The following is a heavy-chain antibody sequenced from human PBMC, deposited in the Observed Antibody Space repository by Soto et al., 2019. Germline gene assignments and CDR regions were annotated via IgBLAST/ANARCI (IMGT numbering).Heavy chain of an antibody. D-gene: IGHD6-19*01. CDR2: INTSVRTI. Sequence: QVQLVESGGGLVTPGGSLRLSCVASGFTFSDYYMNWIRQAPGKGLECISYINTSVRTIYYADSVKGRFTISSDNAKNSLFPQMNSLRAEDTAVYYCARDDIAVSGISTYQYYGMDVWGQGTTVTVSS. CDR3: ARDDIAVSGISTYQYYGMDV. J-gene: IGHJ6*02. CDR1: GFTFSDYY. V-gene: IGHV3-11*01.